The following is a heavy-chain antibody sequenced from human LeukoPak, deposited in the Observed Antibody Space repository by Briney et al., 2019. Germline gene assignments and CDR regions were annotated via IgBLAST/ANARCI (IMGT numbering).Heavy chain of an antibody. V-gene: IGHV6-1*01. Sequence: SQTLSLTCAISGDSVSSNSAAWNWIRQSPSRGLEWLGRTYYRSKWSNDYAVSVKIRITINPDTSKNQFSLQLNSATPEDTAVYYCARDSVLLWFGELLFHGFDPWGQGTLVTVSS. CDR2: TYYRSKWSN. J-gene: IGHJ5*02. D-gene: IGHD3-10*01. CDR3: ARDSVLLWFGELLFHGFDP. CDR1: GDSVSSNSAA.